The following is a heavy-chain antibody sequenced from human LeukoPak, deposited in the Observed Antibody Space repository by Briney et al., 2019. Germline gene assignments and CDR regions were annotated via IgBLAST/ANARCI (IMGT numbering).Heavy chain of an antibody. J-gene: IGHJ5*02. CDR3: AKNGGSSPYNWFDP. CDR1: GFTFANCV. Sequence: GGSLRLSCAVSGFTFANCVMSWVRQAPGKGLEWVSAITGSGGSTYYTDSVKGRSTISRDNSKNTLYLQMNSLTAEDTAVYYCAKNGGSSPYNWFDPWGQGTLVTVSS. D-gene: IGHD6-6*01. V-gene: IGHV3-23*01. CDR2: ITGSGGST.